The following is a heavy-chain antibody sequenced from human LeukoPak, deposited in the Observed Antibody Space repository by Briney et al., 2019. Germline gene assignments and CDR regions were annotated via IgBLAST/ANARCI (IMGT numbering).Heavy chain of an antibody. CDR1: GFTFSSYS. D-gene: IGHD5-12*01. Sequence: PGGSLRLSCAASGFTFSSYSMNWVRQAPGKGLEWVSSISSSSSYIYYADSVKGRFTISRDNAKNSLYLQMNSLRAEDTAVYYCARVGGYSGHDFLDYYYYYMDVWGKGTTVTISS. J-gene: IGHJ6*03. CDR2: ISSSSSYI. CDR3: ARVGGYSGHDFLDYYYYYMDV. V-gene: IGHV3-21*01.